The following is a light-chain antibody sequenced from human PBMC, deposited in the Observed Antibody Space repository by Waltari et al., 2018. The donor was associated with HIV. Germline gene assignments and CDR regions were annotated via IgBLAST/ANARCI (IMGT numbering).Light chain of an antibody. J-gene: IGKJ2*01. V-gene: IGKV3-15*01. CDR1: QSVSEF. Sequence: EIVLTQSPATRSVWPGETAILSGRARQSVSEFLDWYHQKAGQGTRLVIHDASLRATGAAAPFRGSGCGTEFTLTLTRLQSQAFATSYCQQHHDWPPPYTFGPGTKLEIK. CDR2: DAS. CDR3: QQHHDWPPPYT.